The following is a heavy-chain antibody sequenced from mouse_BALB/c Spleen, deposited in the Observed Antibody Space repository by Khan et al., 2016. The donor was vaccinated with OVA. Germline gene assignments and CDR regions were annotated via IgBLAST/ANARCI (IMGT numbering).Heavy chain of an antibody. Sequence: QVQLKQSGPELVKPGASLKVSCKASGYTFTDYIIGWVKQSTRQGLQWIGDIFPGSDTPYYNETFKDKATLTVDKSANTAYMQLSSLTSEDSAVYFCARGGYSAIAYWGLGTLVTVSA. CDR1: GYTFTDYI. CDR2: IFPGSDTP. D-gene: IGHD2-14*01. CDR3: ARGGYSAIAY. V-gene: IGHV1-77*01. J-gene: IGHJ3*01.